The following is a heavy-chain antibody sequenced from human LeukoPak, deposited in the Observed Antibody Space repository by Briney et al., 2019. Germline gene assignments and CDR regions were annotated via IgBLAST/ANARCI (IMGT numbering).Heavy chain of an antibody. J-gene: IGHJ4*02. Sequence: PGGSLRLSCAASGFTFSSYGMNWVRQAPGKGPEWVSCTSTSGTYTYYADSVKGRFTISRDNAKNSLYLQMNSLRAEDTAVYYCARSDKRWLQSSPLDYWGQGTLVTVSS. CDR3: ARSDKRWLQSSPLDY. V-gene: IGHV3-21*01. CDR1: GFTFSSYG. D-gene: IGHD5-24*01. CDR2: TSTSGTYT.